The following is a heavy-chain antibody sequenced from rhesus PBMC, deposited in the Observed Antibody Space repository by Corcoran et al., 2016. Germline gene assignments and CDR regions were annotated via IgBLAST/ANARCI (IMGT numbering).Heavy chain of an antibody. CDR1: GCSISGGYA. CDR2: IYSISVNT. Sequence: QVQLQESGPGLLRPSETLSPTCAVSGCSISGGYAWGWIREPPGKGLEWIGNIYSISVNTYYNPSLRSRATISTDTSKNQFSLKLSSVTAADTAVYYCAKPYGSNYWYFDIWGPGTPITISS. J-gene: IGHJ2*01. V-gene: IGHV4-76*01. CDR3: AKPYGSNYWYFDI. D-gene: IGHD4-29*01.